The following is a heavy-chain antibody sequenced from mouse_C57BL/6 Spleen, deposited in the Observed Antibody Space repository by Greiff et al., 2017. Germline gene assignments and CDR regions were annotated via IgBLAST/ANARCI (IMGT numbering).Heavy chain of an antibody. CDR2: INPGSGGT. D-gene: IGHD4-1*01. Sequence: QVQLQQSGAELVRPGTSVKVSCKASGYAFTNYLIEWVKQRPGQGLEWIGVINPGSGGTNYNEKFKGKATLTADKSSSTAYMQLSSLTSEDSAVYFCARPANWGFDYWGQGTTLTVSS. V-gene: IGHV1-54*01. CDR3: ARPANWGFDY. J-gene: IGHJ2*01. CDR1: GYAFTNYL.